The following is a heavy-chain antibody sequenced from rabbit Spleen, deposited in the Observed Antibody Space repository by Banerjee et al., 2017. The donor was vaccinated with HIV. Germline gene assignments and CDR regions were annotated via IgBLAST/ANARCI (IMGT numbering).Heavy chain of an antibody. Sequence: QEQLVEYGGDLVQPEGSLTLTCKASGFSFSNKAVMCWVRQAPGKGLEWIACINAVTGKAVYASWAKGRFTISKTSSTTVTPQMTSLTAADTATYFCARDSGSSFSSYGMDLWGPGTLVTVS. CDR2: INAVTGKA. D-gene: IGHD8-1*01. V-gene: IGHV1S45*01. CDR1: GFSFSNKAV. J-gene: IGHJ6*01. CDR3: ARDSGSSFSSYGMDL.